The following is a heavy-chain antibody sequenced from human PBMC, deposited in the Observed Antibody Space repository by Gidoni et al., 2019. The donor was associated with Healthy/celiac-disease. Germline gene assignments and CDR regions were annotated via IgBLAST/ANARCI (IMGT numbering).Heavy chain of an antibody. CDR2: IDWDDDK. CDR1: GFSLSTSGMC. CDR3: ARIQSSRYGMDV. V-gene: IGHV2-70*01. Sequence: QVTLRESGPALVTPTQTLPLTCTFPGFSLSTSGMCVSWIRQPPGKALEWLALIDWDDDKYYSTSLKTRLTISKDTSKNQVVLTMTNMDPVDTATYYCARIQSSRYGMDVWGQGTTVTVSS. J-gene: IGHJ6*02. D-gene: IGHD6-13*01.